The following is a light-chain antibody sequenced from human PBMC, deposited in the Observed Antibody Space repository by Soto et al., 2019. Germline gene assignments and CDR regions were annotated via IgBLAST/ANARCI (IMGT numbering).Light chain of an antibody. J-gene: IGKJ1*01. CDR2: GAS. V-gene: IGKV3-15*01. Sequence: EIVMTQSPATLSVSPGERATHSCRASQSVSSNLAWYQQKPGQAPRLLIYGASTRATDVPARFSGSGSGTEFTLTISSLQSEDFAVYYCQLYNNWPETFGKGTKVDIK. CDR1: QSVSSN. CDR3: QLYNNWPET.